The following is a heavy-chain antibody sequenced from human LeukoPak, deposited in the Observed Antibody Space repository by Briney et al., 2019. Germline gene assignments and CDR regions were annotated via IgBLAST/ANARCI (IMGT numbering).Heavy chain of an antibody. Sequence: GASVKVSCKASGYTFTGYYMHWVRQAPGQGLEWMGWINPNSGGTNYAQKFQGRVTMTRDTSISTAYMELSRLRSDDTAVYYCAKISPTILYDSRGWFDPWGQGTLVTVSS. D-gene: IGHD3-3*01. CDR1: GYTFTGYY. CDR2: INPNSGGT. V-gene: IGHV1-2*02. J-gene: IGHJ5*02. CDR3: AKISPTILYDSRGWFDP.